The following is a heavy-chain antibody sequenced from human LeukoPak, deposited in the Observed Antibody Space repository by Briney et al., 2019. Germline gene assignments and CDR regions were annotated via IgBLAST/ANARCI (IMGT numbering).Heavy chain of an antibody. V-gene: IGHV3-23*01. CDR2: ISGSGGKT. D-gene: IGHD3-22*01. CDR3: VKELDSSGYFDY. J-gene: IGHJ4*02. Sequence: SGGSLRLSCAASGFTFSTYAMSWVRQAPGKGLEWVSAISGSGGKTYYADPVKGRFTIARDNSKNTLYLQMNSLRAEDTAVYYCVKELDSSGYFDYWGQGTLVTVSS. CDR1: GFTFSTYA.